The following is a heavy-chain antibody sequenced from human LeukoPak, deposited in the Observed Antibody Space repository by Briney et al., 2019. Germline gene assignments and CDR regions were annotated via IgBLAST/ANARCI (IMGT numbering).Heavy chain of an antibody. V-gene: IGHV4-30-4*01. D-gene: IGHD3-10*01. J-gene: IGHJ3*02. Sequence: SETLSLTCTVSGGSISSGDYYWSWIRQPPGKGLEWIGYIYYSGSTYYNPSLKSRVTISVDTSKNQFSLKLSSVTAADTAVYYCARVGDFRGVIIGAVDIWGQGTMVTVSS. CDR3: ARVGDFRGVIIGAVDI. CDR1: GGSISSGDYY. CDR2: IYYSGST.